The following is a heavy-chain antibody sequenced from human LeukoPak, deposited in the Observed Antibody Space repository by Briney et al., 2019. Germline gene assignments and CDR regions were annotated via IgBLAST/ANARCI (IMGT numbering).Heavy chain of an antibody. CDR1: GTTFTSYV. D-gene: IGHD6-13*01. CDR3: ARDRRGKTAGILNWFDP. J-gene: IGHJ5*02. CDR2: MNPNSGNT. Sequence: GASVKVSCKASGTTFTSYVINWGRQATGQGLEWMGWMNPNSGNTGYAQKFQGRVTMTRNTSISTAYMELSSLRSEDTAVYYCARDRRGKTAGILNWFDPWGQGTLVTVSS. V-gene: IGHV1-8*01.